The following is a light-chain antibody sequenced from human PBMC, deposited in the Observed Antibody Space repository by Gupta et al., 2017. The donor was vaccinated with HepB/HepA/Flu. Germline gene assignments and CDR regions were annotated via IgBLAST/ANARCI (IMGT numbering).Light chain of an antibody. Sequence: SSELPQAPAVSVALGQTVRITCQGDSLRSYYASWYQQKPGQAPVLVIYGKNNRPSGIPDRFSGSSSGNTASLTITGAQAEDEADYYCNSRDSSGNVVFGGGTKLTVL. CDR3: NSRDSSGNVV. V-gene: IGLV3-19*01. CDR1: SLRSYY. J-gene: IGLJ2*01. CDR2: GKN.